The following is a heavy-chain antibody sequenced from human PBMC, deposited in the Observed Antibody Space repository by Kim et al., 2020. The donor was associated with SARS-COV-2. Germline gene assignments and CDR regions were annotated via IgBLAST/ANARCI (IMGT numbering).Heavy chain of an antibody. V-gene: IGHV4-39*01. D-gene: IGHD3-9*01. CDR3: ARHSLAYYDILTGYWSLTYNWFDP. Sequence: SETLSLTCTVSGGSISSSSYYWGWIRQPPGKGLEWIGSIYYSGSTYYNPSLKSRVTISVDTSKNQFSLKLSSVTAADTAVYYCARHSLAYYDILTGYWSLTYNWFDPWGQGTLVTVSS. CDR1: GGSISSSSYY. CDR2: IYYSGST. J-gene: IGHJ5*02.